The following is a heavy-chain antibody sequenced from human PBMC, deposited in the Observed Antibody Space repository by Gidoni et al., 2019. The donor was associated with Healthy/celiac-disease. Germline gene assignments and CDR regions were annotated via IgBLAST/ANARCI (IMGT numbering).Heavy chain of an antibody. Sequence: EVQLVESGGGLVQPGRSLRLSCTASGFTFGDYAMSWFRQAPGKGLEWVGFIRSKAYGGTTEYAASVKGRFTISRDDSKSIAYLQMNSLKTEDTAVYYCTRVYYDILTGYLDAFDYWGQGTLVTVSS. J-gene: IGHJ4*02. CDR3: TRVYYDILTGYLDAFDY. CDR1: GFTFGDYA. D-gene: IGHD3-9*01. V-gene: IGHV3-49*03. CDR2: IRSKAYGGTT.